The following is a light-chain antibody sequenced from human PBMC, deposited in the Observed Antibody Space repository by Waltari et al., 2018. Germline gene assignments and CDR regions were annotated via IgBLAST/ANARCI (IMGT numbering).Light chain of an antibody. CDR1: QSVSSSY. CDR2: GAS. Sequence: EFVLTQSPGTLSLSPGERANLSCRASQSVSSSYFAWYQQKPGQAPRLLIYGASSRATGIPDRFSGSGSGTDFTLTSSRLEPEDFAVYYCQEYGSSSYTFGQGTKLE. J-gene: IGKJ2*01. V-gene: IGKV3-20*01. CDR3: QEYGSSSYT.